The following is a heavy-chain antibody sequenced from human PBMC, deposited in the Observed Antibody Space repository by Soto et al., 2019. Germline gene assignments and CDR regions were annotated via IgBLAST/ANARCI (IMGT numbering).Heavy chain of an antibody. CDR1: GDSISNSRFY. D-gene: IGHD6-13*01. Sequence: PSETLSLTCSVSGDSISNSRFYWAWIRQPPGEGLEWIGSIYHTGNAYYNPSLKSRVTISVDTSKNQFSLKLSSVTAADTAVYYCARLPIIAAAGPEVDYWGQGTLVTVSS. J-gene: IGHJ4*02. CDR3: ARLPIIAAAGPEVDY. CDR2: IYHTGNA. V-gene: IGHV4-39*07.